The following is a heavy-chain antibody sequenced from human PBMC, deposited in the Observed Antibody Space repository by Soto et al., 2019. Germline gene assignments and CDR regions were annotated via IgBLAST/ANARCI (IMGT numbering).Heavy chain of an antibody. CDR2: IYYSGST. V-gene: IGHV4-39*01. J-gene: IGHJ4*02. CDR1: GGSISSSSYY. Sequence: LPETLSLTCTVSGGSISSSSYYWGWIRQPPGKGLEWIGSIYYSGSTYYNPSLKSRVTISVDTSKNQFSLKLSSVTAADTAVYYCARLTLPAVCFDYWGQGTLVTVSS. CDR3: ARLTLPAVCFDY. D-gene: IGHD2-8*02.